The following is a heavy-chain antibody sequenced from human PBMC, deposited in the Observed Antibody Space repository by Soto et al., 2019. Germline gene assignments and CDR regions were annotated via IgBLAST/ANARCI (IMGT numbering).Heavy chain of an antibody. V-gene: IGHV3-66*01. CDR2: IYSGGST. CDR1: GFTVSSNY. Sequence: GGSLRLSCAASGFTVSSNYMSWVRQAPGKGLEWVSVIYSGGSTYYADSVKGRFTISRDNSKNTLYLQMNSLRAEDTAVYYCASWDFWSGYRFDYWGQGTLVTVSS. CDR3: ASWDFWSGYRFDY. D-gene: IGHD3-3*01. J-gene: IGHJ4*02.